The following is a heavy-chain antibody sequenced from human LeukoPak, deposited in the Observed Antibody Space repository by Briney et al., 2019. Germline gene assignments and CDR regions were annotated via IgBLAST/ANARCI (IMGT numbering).Heavy chain of an antibody. CDR2: ISSRGSTI. CDR1: GFTFSDYY. D-gene: IGHD3-10*01. J-gene: IGHJ3*02. Sequence: PGGSLRLSCAASGFTFSDYYMSWIRQAPGKGLEWLSYISSRGSTIYYADSVKGRFTISRDNAKNSLYLQMNSLRAEDTAVYYCAREQPSMVRGGGDAFDIWGQGTMVTVSS. CDR3: AREQPSMVRGGGDAFDI. V-gene: IGHV3-11*04.